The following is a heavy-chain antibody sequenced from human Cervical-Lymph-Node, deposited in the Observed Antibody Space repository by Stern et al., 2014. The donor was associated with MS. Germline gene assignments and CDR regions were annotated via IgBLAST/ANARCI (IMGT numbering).Heavy chain of an antibody. D-gene: IGHD3-10*01. CDR3: ARGSGDNWFGP. Sequence: QVQLVQSGAEVKKPGSSVKLSCKSSGGISWVRQAPGQGLAWIGGVITVVGTPNYAQKSQGRVTIIADASANTTYLLLSRLTSADTAVYYCARGSGDNWFGPWGQGTLVTVSS. CDR2: VITVVGTP. V-gene: IGHV1-69*01. CDR1: GG. J-gene: IGHJ5*02.